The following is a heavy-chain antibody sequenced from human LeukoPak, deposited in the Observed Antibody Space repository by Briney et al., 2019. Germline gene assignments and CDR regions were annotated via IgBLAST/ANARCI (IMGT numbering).Heavy chain of an antibody. CDR1: GFTVSSNY. CDR3: ARDWVQYDLPRYSDC. J-gene: IGHJ4*02. Sequence: PGGSLRLSCAASGFTVSSNYMSWVRQAPGKVLEWVSGLYSGGGTYYADSVKGRFDISRDNSKNTLYLQMNSLRAEDTAVYYCARDWVQYDLPRYSDCWGQGALVTVYS. D-gene: IGHD2-8*01. V-gene: IGHV3-66*01. CDR2: LYSGGGT.